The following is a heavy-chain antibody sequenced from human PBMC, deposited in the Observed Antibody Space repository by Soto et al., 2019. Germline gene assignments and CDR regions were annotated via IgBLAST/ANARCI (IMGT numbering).Heavy chain of an antibody. CDR2: IKQDGSEK. Sequence: GGSLRLSCAASGFTFSSYWMNWVRKAPGRGLEWVANIKQDGSEKNYVDSVKGRFTISRDNAKNSLYLQMNSLRVEDTAVYYCARDYRYPFDYWGQGTLVTVSS. CDR1: GFTFSSYW. J-gene: IGHJ4*02. D-gene: IGHD1-1*01. CDR3: ARDYRYPFDY. V-gene: IGHV3-7*01.